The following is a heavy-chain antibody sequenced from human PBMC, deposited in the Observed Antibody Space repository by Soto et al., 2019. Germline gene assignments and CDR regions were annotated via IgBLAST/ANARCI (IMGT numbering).Heavy chain of an antibody. CDR2: IIPIFGTA. D-gene: IGHD1-26*01. J-gene: IGHJ6*02. CDR3: ARDSGSYSYYYYGMDV. V-gene: IGHV1-69*13. Sequence: SVKVSCKASGGTFSSYSISWVRQAPGQGLEWMGGIIPIFGTANYAQKFQGRVTIIADESTSTAYMELSSLRSEDTAVYYCARDSGSYSYYYYGMDVWGQGTTVTVS. CDR1: GGTFSSYS.